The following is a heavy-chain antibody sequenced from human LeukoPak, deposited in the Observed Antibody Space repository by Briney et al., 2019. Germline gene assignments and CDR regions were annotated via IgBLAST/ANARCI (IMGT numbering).Heavy chain of an antibody. CDR2: INPNSGGT. D-gene: IGHD3-22*01. V-gene: IGHV1-2*02. CDR1: GYTFTGYC. Sequence: EASVKVSCKASGYTFTGYCMHWVRQAPGQGLEWMGWINPNSGGTNYAQKFQGRVTMTRDTSISTAYMELSRLRSDDTAVYYCARASDSSGYYAPQHYFDYWGQGTPVTVSS. J-gene: IGHJ4*02. CDR3: ARASDSSGYYAPQHYFDY.